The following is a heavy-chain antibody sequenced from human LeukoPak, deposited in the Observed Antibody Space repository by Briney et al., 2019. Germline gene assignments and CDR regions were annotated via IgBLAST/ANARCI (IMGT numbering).Heavy chain of an antibody. J-gene: IGHJ4*02. CDR3: ARGAGYCSGGSCHSWRH. CDR1: GGSFSGYY. CDR2: INHSGST. D-gene: IGHD2-15*01. Sequence: SETLSLTCAVYGGSFSGYYWSWIRQPPGKGLEWIGKINHSGSTNYNPSLKSRVTISVDTSKNQFSLKLSSVTAADTAVYYCARGAGYCSGGSCHSWRHWGQGTLVTVSS. V-gene: IGHV4-34*01.